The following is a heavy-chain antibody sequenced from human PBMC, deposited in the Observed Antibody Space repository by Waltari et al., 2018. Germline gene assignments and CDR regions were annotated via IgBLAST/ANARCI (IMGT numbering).Heavy chain of an antibody. J-gene: IGHJ4*02. CDR2: IYYSGST. D-gene: IGHD1-7*01. CDR1: GDSISSFS. V-gene: IGHV4-59*01. Sequence: QVQLQESGPGLVKPSETLSLTCTVSGDSISSFSWSWIRQFPGKGPEYIGYIYYSGSTNYNPSLKSRVPISVDSSKNQFSLNLSSVTAADTAVYYCAKGVKTKADYWGQGALVTVSS. CDR3: AKGVKTKADY.